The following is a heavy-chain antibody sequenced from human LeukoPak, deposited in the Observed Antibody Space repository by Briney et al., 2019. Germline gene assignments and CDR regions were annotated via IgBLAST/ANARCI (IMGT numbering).Heavy chain of an antibody. D-gene: IGHD3-10*01. V-gene: IGHV1-2*02. J-gene: IGHJ4*02. CDR3: ARAYGSGSFPPDY. CDR2: INPNSGGT. Sequence: ASVKVSCKASGYTFTGYCMHWVRQAPGQGLEWMGWINPNSGGTNYAQKFQGRVTMTRDTSISTAYMELSRLRSDDTAVYYCARAYGSGSFPPDYWGQGTLVTVSS. CDR1: GYTFTGYC.